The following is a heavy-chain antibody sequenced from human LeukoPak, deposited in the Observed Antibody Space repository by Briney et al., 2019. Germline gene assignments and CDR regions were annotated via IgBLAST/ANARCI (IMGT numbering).Heavy chain of an antibody. V-gene: IGHV3-7*01. CDR3: AIQPQPVTHFDY. CDR2: IKQDGSEK. J-gene: IGHJ4*02. D-gene: IGHD2-2*01. Sequence: GGSLRLSCTTSGFTFSEYAMSWFRQAPGKGLEWVANIKQDGSEKYYVDSVKGRFTISRDNAKNSLYLQMNSLRAEDSAVYYCAIQPQPVTHFDYWGQGTLVTVSS. CDR1: GFTFSEYA.